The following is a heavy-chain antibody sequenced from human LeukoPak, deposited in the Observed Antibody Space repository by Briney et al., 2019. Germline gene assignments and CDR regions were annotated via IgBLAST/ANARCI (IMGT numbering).Heavy chain of an antibody. CDR1: GFTFSSYW. CDR3: ARDQVIVGASTYNWFDP. D-gene: IGHD1-26*01. Sequence: GGSLRLSCAASGFTFSSYWMHWVRQAPGKGLVWVSRINSDGSSTSYADSVKGRFTISRDNAKNTLYPQMNSLRAEDTAVYYCARDQVIVGASTYNWFDPWGQGTLVTVSS. V-gene: IGHV3-74*01. CDR2: INSDGSST. J-gene: IGHJ5*02.